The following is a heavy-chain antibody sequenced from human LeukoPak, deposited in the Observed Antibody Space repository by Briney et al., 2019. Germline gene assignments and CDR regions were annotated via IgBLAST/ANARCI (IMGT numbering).Heavy chain of an antibody. CDR1: GGTFSSYA. D-gene: IGHD6-13*01. J-gene: IGHJ5*02. CDR2: IIPIFGTA. Sequence: SVKVSCKASGGTFSSYAISWVRQAPGQGLEWMGGIIPIFGTANYAQKFQGRVTITADESTSTAYMELSSLRSEDTAVYYCARAHPIAAAGTLLTTWFDPWGQGTLVTVSS. CDR3: ARAHPIAAAGTLLTTWFDP. V-gene: IGHV1-69*13.